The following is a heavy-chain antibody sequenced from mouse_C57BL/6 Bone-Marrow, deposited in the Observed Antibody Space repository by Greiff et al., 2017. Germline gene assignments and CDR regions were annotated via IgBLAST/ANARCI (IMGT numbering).Heavy chain of an antibody. CDR2: IDPSDSET. J-gene: IGHJ3*01. CDR3: ARKGAYYSNWGFAY. Sequence: VQLQQPGAELVRPGSSVKLSCKASGYTFTSYWMHWVKQRPIQGLEWIGNIDPSDSETHYNQKFKDKATLTVDKSSSTAYMQLSSLTSEDSAVYYGARKGAYYSNWGFAYWGQGTLVTVSA. V-gene: IGHV1-52*01. D-gene: IGHD2-5*01. CDR1: GYTFTSYW.